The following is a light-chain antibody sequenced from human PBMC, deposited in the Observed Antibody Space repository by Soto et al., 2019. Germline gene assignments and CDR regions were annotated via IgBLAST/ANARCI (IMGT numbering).Light chain of an antibody. Sequence: EIVMTQSPATLSVSPGERATLSCRASQSVSSNLAWYQQKPGQAPRLLIYGASNRATGIPARFSGSGSGTEVPLICSRLQSEDFAVYYCQQHNNWPPLTFGGGTKVEIK. V-gene: IGKV3-15*01. CDR3: QQHNNWPPLT. J-gene: IGKJ4*01. CDR1: QSVSSN. CDR2: GAS.